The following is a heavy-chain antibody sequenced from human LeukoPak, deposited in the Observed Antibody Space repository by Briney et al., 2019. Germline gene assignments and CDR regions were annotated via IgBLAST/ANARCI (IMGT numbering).Heavy chain of an antibody. V-gene: IGHV3-30-3*01. J-gene: IGHJ2*01. D-gene: IGHD3-10*01. CDR1: GFTFSSYA. CDR2: ISYDGSNK. Sequence: GGSLRLSRAASGFTFSSYAMHWVRQAPGKGLEWVAVISYDGSNKYYADSVKGRFTISRDNSKNTLYLQMNSLRAEDTAVYYCARVGTGSWYFDLWGRGTLVTFSS. CDR3: ARVGTGSWYFDL.